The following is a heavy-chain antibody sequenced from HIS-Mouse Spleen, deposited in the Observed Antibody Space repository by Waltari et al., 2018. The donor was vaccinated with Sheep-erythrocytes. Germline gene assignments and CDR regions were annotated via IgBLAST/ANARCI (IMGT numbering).Heavy chain of an antibody. Sequence: EVQLVESGGGLVKPGGSLRLSCAASGFTFSSYSMNWVRQAPGKGVGWVSYISSSSSYIYYADSVKGRFTISRDNAKNSLYLQMNSLRAEDTAVYYCARVASGATFDYWGQGTLVTVSS. CDR2: ISSSSSYI. CDR1: GFTFSSYS. D-gene: IGHD1-26*01. CDR3: ARVASGATFDY. V-gene: IGHV3-21*01. J-gene: IGHJ4*02.